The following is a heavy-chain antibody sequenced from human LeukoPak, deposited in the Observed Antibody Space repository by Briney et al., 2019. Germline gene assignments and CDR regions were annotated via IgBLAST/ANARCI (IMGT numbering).Heavy chain of an antibody. CDR3: AREGRVVRAAFDI. CDR2: IYYSGST. J-gene: IGHJ3*02. D-gene: IGHD3-10*01. Sequence: SETLSLTCTVSGGSISSGDYYWSWIRQPPGKGLEWIGYIYYSGSTNYNPSLKSRVTISVDTSKNQFSLKLSSVTAADTAVYYCAREGRVVRAAFDIWGQGTMVTVSS. CDR1: GGSISSGDYY. V-gene: IGHV4-61*08.